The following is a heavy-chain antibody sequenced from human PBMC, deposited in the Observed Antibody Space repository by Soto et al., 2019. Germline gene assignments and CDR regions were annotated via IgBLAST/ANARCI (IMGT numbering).Heavy chain of an antibody. CDR1: GFSLSTREVV. Sequence: QITLKESGPTLVKPTQALTLTCTFSGFSLSTREVVVGWVRQPPGKAPEWLTFIYGNDAKPYSTSRRSRLTITKAPSKSQVILTMTTTDPVNTATSYCVPRTTVTSVDSCAQGTLVSVSS. CDR2: IYGNDAK. V-gene: IGHV2-5*01. CDR3: VPRTTVTSVDS. J-gene: IGHJ4*02. D-gene: IGHD4-17*01.